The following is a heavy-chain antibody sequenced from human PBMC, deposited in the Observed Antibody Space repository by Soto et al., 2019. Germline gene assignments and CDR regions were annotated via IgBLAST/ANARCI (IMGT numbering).Heavy chain of an antibody. Sequence: GASVKVSCKVSGYTLTELSMHWVRQAPGQGLEWMGWINPNSGGTNYAQKFQGWVTMTRDTSISTAYMELSRLRSDDTAVYYCARAQFLEWFPYYYYGMDVWGQGTTVTVSS. CDR2: INPNSGGT. CDR3: ARAQFLEWFPYYYYGMDV. CDR1: GYTLTELS. J-gene: IGHJ6*02. V-gene: IGHV1-2*04. D-gene: IGHD3-3*01.